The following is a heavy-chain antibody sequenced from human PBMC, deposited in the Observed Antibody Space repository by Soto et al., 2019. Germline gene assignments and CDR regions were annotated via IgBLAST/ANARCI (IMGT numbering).Heavy chain of an antibody. CDR1: GASVTSGSYF. CDR2: IYYSGGT. J-gene: IGHJ3*02. Sequence: PSETLSLTCSVSGASVTSGSYFWTWIRQLPGKGLEWIGCIYYSGGTYYNPSLKSRVTISVDTSKNQFSLKLSSVTAADTAVYYCARHVNPWAQGAFDIWGQGTMVTVSS. V-gene: IGHV4-39*01. CDR3: ARHVNPWAQGAFDI. D-gene: IGHD7-27*01.